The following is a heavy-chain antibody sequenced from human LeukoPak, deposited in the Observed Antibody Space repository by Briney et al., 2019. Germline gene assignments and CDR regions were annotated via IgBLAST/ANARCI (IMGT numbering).Heavy chain of an antibody. J-gene: IGHJ4*02. CDR1: GFTFSSYG. V-gene: IGHV3-23*01. CDR3: AKDRDITFGGVIASFDY. Sequence: GGSLRLSCAASGFTFSSYGMSWVRQAPGKGLEWVSAISVSGNSTYYADSVKGRFTISRDNSKNTLYLQMNSLRAEDTAVYYCAKDRDITFGGVIASFDYWGQGTLVTVSS. D-gene: IGHD3-16*02. CDR2: ISVSGNST.